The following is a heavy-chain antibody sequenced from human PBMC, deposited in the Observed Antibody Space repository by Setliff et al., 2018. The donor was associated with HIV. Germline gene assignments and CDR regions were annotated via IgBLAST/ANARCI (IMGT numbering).Heavy chain of an antibody. CDR3: AKERFTLIGLDSFDL. J-gene: IGHJ3*01. Sequence: ASVKVSCKVSGSTLSEEAIHWVRQAPGKGLEWMGGFDPEDGEKIFARRFQGRLTMTEDTSTDTAYMELSSLTSEDTAVCYCAKERFTLIGLDSFDLWGQGTMVTVSS. CDR1: GSTLSEEA. CDR2: FDPEDGEK. V-gene: IGHV1-24*01. D-gene: IGHD3-3*01.